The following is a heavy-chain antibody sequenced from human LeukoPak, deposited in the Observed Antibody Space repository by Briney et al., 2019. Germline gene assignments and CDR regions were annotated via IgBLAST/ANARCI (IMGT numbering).Heavy chain of an antibody. Sequence: ASVKLSCKASGYTFTSYAMNWVRQAPGQGLEWMGWINTNTGNPTYAQGFTGRFVFSLDTSVSTAYLQISSLKAEDTAVYYCARGPPAYSGSSDAFDIWGQGTMVTVSS. V-gene: IGHV7-4-1*02. CDR2: INTNTGNP. J-gene: IGHJ3*02. CDR1: GYTFTSYA. D-gene: IGHD1-26*01. CDR3: ARGPPAYSGSSDAFDI.